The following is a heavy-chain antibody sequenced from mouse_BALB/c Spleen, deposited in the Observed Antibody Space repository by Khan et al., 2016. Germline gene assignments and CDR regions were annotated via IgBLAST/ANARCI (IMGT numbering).Heavy chain of an antibody. Sequence: EVQLVESGGGLVQPKGSLKLSCAASGFTFNTYAMNWVRQAPGKGLEWVARIRSKSYNYATYYADSVKDRFTISRDDSQSMLYLQMKNLKTEDTAMYDCVRGIISGYYGLPWLAYWGQGTLVTVSA. V-gene: IGHV10-1*02. CDR2: IRSKSYNYAT. CDR3: VRGIISGYYGLPWLAY. J-gene: IGHJ3*01. CDR1: GFTFNTYA. D-gene: IGHD1-1*01.